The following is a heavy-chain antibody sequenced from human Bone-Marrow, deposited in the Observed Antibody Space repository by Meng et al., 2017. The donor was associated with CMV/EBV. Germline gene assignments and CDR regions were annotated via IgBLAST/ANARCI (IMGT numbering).Heavy chain of an antibody. V-gene: IGHV3-74*01. Sequence: GESLKISCAASGFTFSSYWMHWVRQAPGKGLVWVSRINSDGSSTSYADSVKGRFTISRDNAKNTLYLQMNSLRAEDTAVYYCARGASYFGWFDPWGQGTLVTVSS. J-gene: IGHJ5*02. CDR1: GFTFSSYW. CDR3: ARGASYFGWFDP. CDR2: INSDGSST. D-gene: IGHD3-10*01.